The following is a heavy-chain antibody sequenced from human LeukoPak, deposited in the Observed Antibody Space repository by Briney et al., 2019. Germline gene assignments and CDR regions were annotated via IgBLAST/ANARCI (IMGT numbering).Heavy chain of an antibody. Sequence: GGSLRLSCAASGFTFSTHDLNWVRQAPGKGLEWVSFISSRSSTIYYADSVKGRFTISRDNSKNTLYLQMNSLRAEDTAVYYCAMLDTSVAGTLDYWGQGTLVTVSS. V-gene: IGHV3-48*01. CDR3: AMLDTSVAGTLDY. D-gene: IGHD6-19*01. J-gene: IGHJ4*02. CDR2: ISSRSSTI. CDR1: GFTFSTHD.